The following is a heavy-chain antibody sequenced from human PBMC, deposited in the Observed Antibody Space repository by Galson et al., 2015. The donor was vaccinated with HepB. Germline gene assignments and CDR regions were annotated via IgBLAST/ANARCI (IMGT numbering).Heavy chain of an antibody. Sequence: SLRLSCAASGFTFSHYGMHWVRQAPGKGLEWVAIISYDGSNKYYADSVKGRFTISRDNSKNTLYLQVNSLRAEDAAVFYCARDSSGYYAFDIWGQGTKVTVSS. CDR2: ISYDGSNK. J-gene: IGHJ3*02. D-gene: IGHD3-22*01. CDR1: GFTFSHYG. V-gene: IGHV3-33*05. CDR3: ARDSSGYYAFDI.